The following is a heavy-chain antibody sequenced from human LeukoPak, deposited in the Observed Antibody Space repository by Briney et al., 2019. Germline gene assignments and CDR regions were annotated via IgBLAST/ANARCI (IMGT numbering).Heavy chain of an antibody. V-gene: IGHV3-23*01. J-gene: IGHJ4*02. CDR2: ITSRGEST. D-gene: IGHD3-22*01. CDR3: ARDRPNYYGSDGHYYRRDGDY. CDR1: GFTFSIYA. Sequence: PGGSLRHSCAAPGFTFSIYAMSWVRQAPGKGLQWVSSITSRGESTWYVDSVKGRFTITRDNSENTLYLQMHSLRAEDTAVYYCARDRPNYYGSDGHYYRRDGDYWGRGTLVSVSS.